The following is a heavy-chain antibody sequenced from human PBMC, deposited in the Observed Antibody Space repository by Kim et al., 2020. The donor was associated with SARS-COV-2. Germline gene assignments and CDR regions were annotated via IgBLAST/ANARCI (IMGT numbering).Heavy chain of an antibody. J-gene: IGHJ3*02. CDR3: ARDQVGVYYDSSGYSDAFDI. D-gene: IGHD3-22*01. Sequence: RFTISRDNAKNSLYLQMNSLRDEDTAVYYCARDQVGVYYDSSGYSDAFDIWGQGTMVTVSS. V-gene: IGHV3-48*02.